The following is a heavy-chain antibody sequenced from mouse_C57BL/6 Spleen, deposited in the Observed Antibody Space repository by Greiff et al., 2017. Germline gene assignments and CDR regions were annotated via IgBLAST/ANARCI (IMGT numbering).Heavy chain of an antibody. CDR3: AMQGGNCYFDV. V-gene: IGHV5-6*02. CDR1: GFTFSSYG. J-gene: IGHJ1*03. Sequence: EVKLVESGGDLVKPGGSLKLSCAASGFTFSSYGMSWVRQTPDKRLEWVATISSGGSYTYYPDSVKGRFTITRDNAKNTLYLQMSSLKSEDTAMYYCAMQGGNCYFDVWGTGTTVTVSS. CDR2: ISSGGSYT.